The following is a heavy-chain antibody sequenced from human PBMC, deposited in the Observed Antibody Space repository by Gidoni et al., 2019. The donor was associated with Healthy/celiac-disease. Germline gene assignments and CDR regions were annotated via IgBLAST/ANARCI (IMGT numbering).Heavy chain of an antibody. Sequence: QVQLVQSGAEVKKPGSSVKVSCKASGGPFSSYAISWVRQAPGQGLEWMGRIIPILGIANYAQKFQGRVTITADKSTSTAYMELSSLRSEDTAVYYCAREATVQYYFDYWGQGTLVTVSS. CDR1: GGPFSSYA. D-gene: IGHD4-17*01. CDR3: AREATVQYYFDY. V-gene: IGHV1-69*04. CDR2: IIPILGIA. J-gene: IGHJ4*02.